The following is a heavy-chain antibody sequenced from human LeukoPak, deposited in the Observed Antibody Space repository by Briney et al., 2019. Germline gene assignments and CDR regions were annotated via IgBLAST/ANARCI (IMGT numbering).Heavy chain of an antibody. Sequence: GGSLRLSCAASGFTFSSYWMSWVRQAPGKRLEWVANIKQDGGEKYYVDSVKGRFTISRDNAKNSLYLQMNSLRAEDTAVYYCARDGRLTQKRGYFDYWGQGTLVTVSS. CDR3: ARDGRLTQKRGYFDY. CDR1: GFTFSSYW. J-gene: IGHJ4*02. V-gene: IGHV3-7*01. D-gene: IGHD1-26*01. CDR2: IKQDGGEK.